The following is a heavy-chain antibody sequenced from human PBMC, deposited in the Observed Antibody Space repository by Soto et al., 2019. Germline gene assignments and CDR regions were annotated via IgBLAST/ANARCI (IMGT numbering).Heavy chain of an antibody. CDR2: ISSSSSYI. Sequence: GGSLRLSCAASGFTFSGYSMNWVRQAPGKGLEWVSSISSSSSYIYYADSVKGRFTISRDNAKNSLYLQMNSLRAEDTAVYYCARDYYGSGSHFPFFVYWGQGTLVTVSS. D-gene: IGHD3-10*01. J-gene: IGHJ4*02. V-gene: IGHV3-21*01. CDR3: ARDYYGSGSHFPFFVY. CDR1: GFTFSGYS.